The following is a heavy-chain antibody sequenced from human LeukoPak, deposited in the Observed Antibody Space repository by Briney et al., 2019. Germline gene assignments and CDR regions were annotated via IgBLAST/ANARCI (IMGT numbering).Heavy chain of an antibody. CDR3: AKDRPLWLREGDY. Sequence: PGGSLRLSCAASGFTFSSYGMHWVRQAPGKGLEWVAFIRYDGSNKYYADSVKGRFTISRDNSKNTLYLQMNSLRAEDTAVYYCAKDRPLWLREGDYWGQGTLVTVSS. CDR1: GFTFSSYG. V-gene: IGHV3-30*02. CDR2: IRYDGSNK. D-gene: IGHD3-10*01. J-gene: IGHJ4*02.